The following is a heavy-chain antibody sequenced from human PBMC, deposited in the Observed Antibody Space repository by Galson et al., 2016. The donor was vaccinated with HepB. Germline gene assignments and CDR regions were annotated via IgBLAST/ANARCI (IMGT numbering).Heavy chain of an antibody. CDR3: TTIRNSMDQGLFDY. CDR2: FDPEDGEI. J-gene: IGHJ4*02. D-gene: IGHD3-10*01. CDR1: GYTLTELS. Sequence: SVKVSCKVSGYTLTELSMHWVRQAPGKGLEWMGGFDPEDGEIIYAQKFQGRVTMTEDTSTDTTYMELSSLRSEDTAVYFCTTIRNSMDQGLFDYWGQGTLVTVSS. V-gene: IGHV1-24*01.